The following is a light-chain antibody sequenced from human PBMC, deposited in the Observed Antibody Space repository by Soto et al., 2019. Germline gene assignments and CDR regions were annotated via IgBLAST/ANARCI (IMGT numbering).Light chain of an antibody. Sequence: QSVLTQPASVSGSPGQSITISCTGTSSDVGSYNLVSWYQQHPGKAPKLMIYEGSKRPSGVSNRFSGSKSGNTASLTISGLQAEDDADYYCCSYAGSSNPYVFGTGTKRTVL. CDR3: CSYAGSSNPYV. V-gene: IGLV2-23*01. CDR2: EGS. CDR1: SSDVGSYNL. J-gene: IGLJ1*01.